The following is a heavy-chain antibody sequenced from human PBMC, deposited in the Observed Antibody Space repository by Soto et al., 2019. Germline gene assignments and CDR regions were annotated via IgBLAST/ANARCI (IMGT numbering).Heavy chain of an antibody. Sequence: WASVKVSCKASGGTFSSYAISWVRQAPGQGLEWMGGIIPIFGTANYAQKFQGRVTITADESTSTAYMELSSLRSEDTAVYYCARGRAMAAYYFDYWGQGTLVTVSS. CDR1: GGTFSSYA. V-gene: IGHV1-69*01. CDR3: ARGRAMAAYYFDY. J-gene: IGHJ4*02. D-gene: IGHD5-18*01. CDR2: IIPIFGTA.